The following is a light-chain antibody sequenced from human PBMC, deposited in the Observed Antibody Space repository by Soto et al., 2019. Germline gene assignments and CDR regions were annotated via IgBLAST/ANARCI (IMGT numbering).Light chain of an antibody. J-gene: IGKJ1*01. V-gene: IGKV1-5*03. Sequence: DIQMTQSPSTLSASVGDRVTITCRASQSISFWLAWYQQKPGKAPKLLIYKASSLESGVPSRFSSSGSETEFTLTISSLQPDDFATYYCQQYNTYWTFGQGTKVEIK. CDR2: KAS. CDR1: QSISFW. CDR3: QQYNTYWT.